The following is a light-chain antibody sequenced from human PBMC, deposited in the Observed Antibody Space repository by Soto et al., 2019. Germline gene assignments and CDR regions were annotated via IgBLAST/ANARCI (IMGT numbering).Light chain of an antibody. Sequence: QSALTQPASVSGSPGQSITISCTGTSSDVGVYNYVSWYQQHPGKAPKLMIYDVSNRPSGVSNRFSGSKSGNTASLTISGLQAEDEADYYCSSYTSSSIYVVFVGVTKLPV. V-gene: IGLV2-14*01. CDR1: SSDVGVYNY. J-gene: IGLJ2*01. CDR3: SSYTSSSIYVV. CDR2: DVS.